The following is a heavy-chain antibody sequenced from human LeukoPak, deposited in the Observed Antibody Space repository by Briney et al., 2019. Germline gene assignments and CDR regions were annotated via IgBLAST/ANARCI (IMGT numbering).Heavy chain of an antibody. CDR1: GGSISSSSCY. CDR2: IYYSGST. CDR3: ARENDYYDSSGYVDY. J-gene: IGHJ4*02. Sequence: SETLSRTCTVSGGSISSSSCYWGWIRQPPGKGLEWIGSIYYSGSTYYNPSLKSRVTISVDTSKNQFSLKLSSVTAADTAVYYCARENDYYDSSGYVDYWGQGTLVTVSS. V-gene: IGHV4-39*02. D-gene: IGHD3-22*01.